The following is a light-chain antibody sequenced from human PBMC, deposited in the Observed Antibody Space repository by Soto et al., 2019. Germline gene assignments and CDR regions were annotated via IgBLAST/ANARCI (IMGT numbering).Light chain of an antibody. J-gene: IGKJ2*01. V-gene: IGKV1-6*01. CDR2: AAS. CDR3: LQDYNYPRT. Sequence: AIQMTQSPSSLSASVGDRVTITCRASQGIRNELGWFQQKPGKAPNLLIYAASSLQSGVPSRFSSSGSGTDFTLTISSLLPEDFATYYCLQDYNYPRTFGQGTKLEIK. CDR1: QGIRNE.